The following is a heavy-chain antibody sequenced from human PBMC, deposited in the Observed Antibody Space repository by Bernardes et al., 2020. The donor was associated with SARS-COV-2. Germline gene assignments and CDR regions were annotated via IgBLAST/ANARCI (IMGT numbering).Heavy chain of an antibody. Sequence: SETLSLTCTVSGGSVSSGSYYWSWIRQPPGKGLEWIGYIYYSGSTNYNPSLKSRVTISVDTSKNQFSLKLSSVTAADTAVYYCARDRYSGYDWKPQSTFQFDCWGQGTLVTVSS. CDR1: GGSVSSGSYY. CDR3: ARDRYSGYDWKPQSTFQFDC. J-gene: IGHJ4*02. V-gene: IGHV4-61*01. D-gene: IGHD5-12*01. CDR2: IYYSGST.